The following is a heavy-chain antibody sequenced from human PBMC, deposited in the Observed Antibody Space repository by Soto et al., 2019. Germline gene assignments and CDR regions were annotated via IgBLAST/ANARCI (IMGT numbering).Heavy chain of an antibody. CDR1: GGTFSSYA. CDR3: TQGQQPTKPYYFDY. CDR2: IIPIFGTA. V-gene: IGHV1-69*13. Sequence: ASVKVSCKASGGTFSSYAISWVRQAPGQGLEWMGGIIPIFGTANYAQKFQGRVTITADESTSTAYMELSSLRSEDTAVYYCTQGQQPTKPYYFDYWGQGTLVTVSS. D-gene: IGHD6-13*01. J-gene: IGHJ4*02.